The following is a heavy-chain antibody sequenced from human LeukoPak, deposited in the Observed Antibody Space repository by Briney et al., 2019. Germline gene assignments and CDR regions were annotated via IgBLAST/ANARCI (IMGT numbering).Heavy chain of an antibody. CDR2: INHSGST. CDR1: GGSFSDYF. J-gene: IGHJ5*02. D-gene: IGHD3-10*01. Sequence: SETLSLTCAVYGGSFSDYFWSWIRQPPGKGLEWIGEINHSGSTKYNPSLKSRVTMSIDTSKNQFSLKLSSVTAADTAVYYCARPGRRTMVRGNWFDPWGQGTLVTVSS. CDR3: ARPGRRTMVRGNWFDP. V-gene: IGHV4-34*01.